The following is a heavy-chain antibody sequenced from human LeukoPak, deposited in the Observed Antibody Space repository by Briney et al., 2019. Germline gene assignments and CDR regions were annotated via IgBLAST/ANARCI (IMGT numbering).Heavy chain of an antibody. J-gene: IGHJ4*02. CDR1: GGSFSGYY. CDR2: INHSGST. Sequence: SETLSLTCAVYGGSFSGYYWSWIRQPPGKGLEWIGEINHSGSTNYNPSLKSRVTLSVDTSKNQFSLKLSSVTAADTAVYYCARGSTRGYSYGYAPDYWGQGTLVTVSS. D-gene: IGHD5-18*01. V-gene: IGHV4-34*01. CDR3: ARGSTRGYSYGYAPDY.